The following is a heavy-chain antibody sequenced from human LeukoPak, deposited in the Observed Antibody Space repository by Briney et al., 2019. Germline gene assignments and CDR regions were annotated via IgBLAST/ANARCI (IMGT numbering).Heavy chain of an antibody. Sequence: PSETLSLTCTVSGGSISSYYWSWIRQPPGKGLEWIGYIYYSGSTNYNPSLKSRVTISVDTSKNQFSLQLSSVTAADTAVYYCARDYGASSGSYYSAHYWGQGTLVTVSS. V-gene: IGHV4-59*01. CDR1: GGSISSYY. J-gene: IGHJ4*02. CDR3: ARDYGASSGSYYSAHY. CDR2: IYYSGST. D-gene: IGHD3-10*01.